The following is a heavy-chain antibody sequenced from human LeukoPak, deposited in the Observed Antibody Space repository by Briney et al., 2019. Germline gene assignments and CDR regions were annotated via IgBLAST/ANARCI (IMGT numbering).Heavy chain of an antibody. D-gene: IGHD2-15*01. J-gene: IGHJ5*02. CDR2: IYYTGST. Sequence: SETLSLTCTVSGGSISSYYWSWIRQPPGKGLEWIGYIYYTGSTNYNPSLKSRVTMSVGTSKNQFSLKLSSVTAADTAVYYCARGGNCSGGSCYSDRGWFDPWGQGTLVTVSS. V-gene: IGHV4-59*01. CDR3: ARGGNCSGGSCYSDRGWFDP. CDR1: GGSISSYY.